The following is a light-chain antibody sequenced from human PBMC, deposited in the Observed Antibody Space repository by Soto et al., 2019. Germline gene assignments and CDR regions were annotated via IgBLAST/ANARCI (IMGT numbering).Light chain of an antibody. Sequence: QSVLTQPPSVSEAPRQRVTISCSGSTSNVGNNAVSWYKQLPGEAPKLLIYFDDLLPSGVSARFSAYKSGTSASLVISGLESEDEADYYCAAWYDSLEGVGFGGGTKLTVL. V-gene: IGLV1-36*01. CDR2: FDD. J-gene: IGLJ2*01. CDR3: AAWYDSLEGVG. CDR1: TSNVGNNA.